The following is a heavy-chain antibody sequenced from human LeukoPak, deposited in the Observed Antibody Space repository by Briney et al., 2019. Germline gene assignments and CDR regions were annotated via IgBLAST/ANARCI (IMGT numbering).Heavy chain of an antibody. J-gene: IGHJ4*02. V-gene: IGHV3-30*04. Sequence: GGSLRLSCAASGFTFSNYAVHWVRQAPGKGLEWVAVVSYDGNNRNYGDSVRGRFTISRDNSNSTLYLQMNSLRADDTAVYYCARAPNTIRGLVVFDYWGQGTLVTVSS. CDR2: VSYDGNNR. CDR3: ARAPNTIRGLVVFDY. CDR1: GFTFSNYA. D-gene: IGHD3-10*01.